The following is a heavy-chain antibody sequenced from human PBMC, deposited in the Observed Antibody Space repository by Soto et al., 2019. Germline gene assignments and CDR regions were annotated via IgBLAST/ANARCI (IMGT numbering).Heavy chain of an antibody. CDR3: ARDRGGGWYDEDYFYFYGMDV. V-gene: IGHV3-30*04. J-gene: IGHJ6*02. CDR1: GFTFSSYA. Sequence: QVQLVESGGGVVQPGRSLRLSCAASGFTFSSYAMHWVRQATGKGLEWVAVISSDGREKYSADSVKGRFTISRDNSKNTRYLQMNSLRAEDTAVYYCARDRGGGWYDEDYFYFYGMDVWGQGTTVTVSS. CDR2: ISSDGREK. D-gene: IGHD6-19*01.